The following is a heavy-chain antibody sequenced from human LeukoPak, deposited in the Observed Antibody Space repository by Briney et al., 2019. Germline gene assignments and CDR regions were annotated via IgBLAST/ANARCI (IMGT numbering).Heavy chain of an antibody. CDR3: ARVASSGWSLYFDY. Sequence: ASVKVSCKASGYTFTGYYMHWVRQAPGQGLEWMGWINPNSGGTNYAQKFQGRVTMTRDTSISTAYMELSRLRSDDTAVYYCARVASSGWSLYFDYWGQGTLVTVSS. D-gene: IGHD6-19*01. CDR2: INPNSGGT. V-gene: IGHV1-2*02. J-gene: IGHJ4*02. CDR1: GYTFTGYY.